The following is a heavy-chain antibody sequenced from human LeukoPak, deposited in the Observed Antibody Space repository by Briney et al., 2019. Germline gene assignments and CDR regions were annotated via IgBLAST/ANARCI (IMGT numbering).Heavy chain of an antibody. CDR2: INHSGST. CDR3: TYSSSALPYNWFDP. CDR1: GGSFSGYY. D-gene: IGHD6-6*01. J-gene: IGHJ5*02. Sequence: PSETLSITCAVYGGSFSGYYWSWIRQPPGKGLEWIGEINHSGSTNYNPSLKSRVTISVDTSKNQFSLKLSSVTAADTAVYYCTYSSSALPYNWFDPWGQGTLVTVSS. V-gene: IGHV4-34*01.